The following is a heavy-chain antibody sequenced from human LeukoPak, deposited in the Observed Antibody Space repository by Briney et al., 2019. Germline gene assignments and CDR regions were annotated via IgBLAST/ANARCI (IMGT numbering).Heavy chain of an antibody. CDR1: GFIFSSFG. CDR2: ISSNGDRT. Sequence: GGSLRLSCSASGFIFSSFGWHWVRQAPGKGLEYVSAISSNGDRTYYADSVRGRFTISRDDSKNTLYLQMSSLRAEDTAVYYCAKDQGGIAAAEYFQHWGQGTLVTVSS. V-gene: IGHV3-64D*09. CDR3: AKDQGGIAAAEYFQH. J-gene: IGHJ1*01. D-gene: IGHD6-13*01.